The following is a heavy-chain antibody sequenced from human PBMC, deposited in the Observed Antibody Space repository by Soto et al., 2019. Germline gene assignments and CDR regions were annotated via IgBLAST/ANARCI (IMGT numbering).Heavy chain of an antibody. D-gene: IGHD2-15*01. V-gene: IGHV1-46*01. Sequence: QVQLVQSGAEVKKPGASVKISCKASGDTFTSYYMHWVRQAPGQGLEWMGIINPSGDTSYAQKFQGRVTMTRDTSTSTVYMELSSLRSEDTAVSYCARVYCSGGGCYGSHYGGQGTLVNVSS. CDR3: ARVYCSGGGCYGSHY. CDR1: GDTFTSYY. J-gene: IGHJ4*02. CDR2: INPSGDT.